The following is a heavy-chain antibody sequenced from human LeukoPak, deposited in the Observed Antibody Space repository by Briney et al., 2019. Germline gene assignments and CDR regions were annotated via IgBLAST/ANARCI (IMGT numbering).Heavy chain of an antibody. Sequence: SETLSLTCTVSGGSISSSSYYWGWIRQPPGKGLEWIGSIYYSGSTYYNPSLKSRVTISVDTSKNQLSLKLSSVTAADTAVYYCARAVSLGEFDYWGQGTLVTVSS. D-gene: IGHD3-10*01. J-gene: IGHJ4*02. CDR1: GGSISSSSYY. CDR3: ARAVSLGEFDY. CDR2: IYYSGST. V-gene: IGHV4-39*07.